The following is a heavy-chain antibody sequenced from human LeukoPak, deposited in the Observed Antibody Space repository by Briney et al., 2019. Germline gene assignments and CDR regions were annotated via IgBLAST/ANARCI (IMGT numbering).Heavy chain of an antibody. V-gene: IGHV4-4*07. CDR3: ARDIASYYDSSGYLDY. D-gene: IGHD3-22*01. CDR1: GGSFSGYY. Sequence: SETLSLTCAVYGGSFSGYYRSWIRQPPGKGLEWIGRIYTSGSTNYNPSLKSRVTMSVDTSKNQFSLKLSSVTAADTAVYYCARDIASYYDSSGYLDYWGQGTLVTVSS. CDR2: IYTSGST. J-gene: IGHJ4*02.